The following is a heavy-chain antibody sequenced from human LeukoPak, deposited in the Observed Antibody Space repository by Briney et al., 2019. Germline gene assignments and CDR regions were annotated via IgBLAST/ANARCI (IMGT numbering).Heavy chain of an antibody. CDR1: GDSVSSKSV. D-gene: IGHD5-24*01. CDR2: IYYRSKWSN. V-gene: IGHV6-1*01. Sequence: SQTLSLTCAISGDSVSSKSVWNWIRQSPSRGLEWLGRIYYRSKWSNNYAVSVKSRITIDPDTSKNQFSLQLSSVTAEDTAVYYCARGDQNFDYWGQGTLVTVSS. J-gene: IGHJ4*02. CDR3: ARGDQNFDY.